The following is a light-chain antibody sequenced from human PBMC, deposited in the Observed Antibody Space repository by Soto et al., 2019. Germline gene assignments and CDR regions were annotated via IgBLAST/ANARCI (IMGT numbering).Light chain of an antibody. CDR3: QEYNTFSFT. CDR1: HSISSL. J-gene: IGKJ2*01. Sequence: DIQMTQSPSTLSASVGDRVTITCRASHSISSLLAWYQQKPGKAPKVIIYDISNLESGVPSRFSGSGSGTEFTLTISSRQPEDFATYYCQEYNTFSFTFGQGTRLEI. CDR2: DIS. V-gene: IGKV1-5*01.